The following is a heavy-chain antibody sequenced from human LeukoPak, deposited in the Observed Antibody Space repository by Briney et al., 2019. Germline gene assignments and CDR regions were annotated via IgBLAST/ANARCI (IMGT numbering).Heavy chain of an antibody. Sequence: GGSLRLSCAASRFTFSRYWMSWVRQAPGKGLEWVANIKQDGSEKYHVDSVKGRSTISRDNAKNSLYLQMNSLRAEDTAVYYCARDGYSGSYYDYWGQGTLVTVSS. V-gene: IGHV3-7*04. CDR2: IKQDGSEK. CDR3: ARDGYSGSYYDY. D-gene: IGHD1-26*01. J-gene: IGHJ4*02. CDR1: RFTFSRYW.